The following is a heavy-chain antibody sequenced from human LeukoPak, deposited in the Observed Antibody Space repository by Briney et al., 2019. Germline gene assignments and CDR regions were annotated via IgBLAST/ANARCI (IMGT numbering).Heavy chain of an antibody. V-gene: IGHV3-21*01. CDR1: GFTFSSCS. CDR2: ISSSSSYI. J-gene: IGHJ4*02. D-gene: IGHD3-10*01. Sequence: GGSLRLSCGASGFTFSSCSMNWVRQAPGKGLEWVSSISSSSSYIYYADSVKGRFTVSRDNAKNSLYLQMNSLRAEDTAVYYCATLLWFGELFFSWGQGTLVTVSS. CDR3: ATLLWFGELFFS.